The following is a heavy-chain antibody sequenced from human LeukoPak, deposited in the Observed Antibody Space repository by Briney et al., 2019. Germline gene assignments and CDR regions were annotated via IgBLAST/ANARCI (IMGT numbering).Heavy chain of an antibody. D-gene: IGHD6-19*01. CDR1: GFTFSTYA. Sequence: PGGSLRLSCAASGFTFSTYAITWLRQGPGKGLEWVSAIRPDGVRTYYANSVRGRFTISRDNSKDTVYLQINDMRVEDMAVYHGTREESGNHGWYTVDYWGQGTLVTVSS. V-gene: IGHV3-23*01. CDR3: TREESGNHGWYTVDY. CDR2: IRPDGVRT. J-gene: IGHJ4*02.